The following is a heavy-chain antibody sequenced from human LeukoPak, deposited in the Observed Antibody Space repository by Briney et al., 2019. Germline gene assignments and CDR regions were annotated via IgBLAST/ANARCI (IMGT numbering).Heavy chain of an antibody. D-gene: IGHD6-19*01. CDR3: ARVGSEQWLVYFDY. J-gene: IGHJ4*02. Sequence: GGSLRLSCAASGFTFSSYWMSWVRQAPGKGLEWVANIKQDGSEKYYVDSVKGRFTISRDSAKNSLYLQMNSLRAEDTAVYYCARVGSEQWLVYFDYWGQGTLVTVSS. V-gene: IGHV3-7*03. CDR2: IKQDGSEK. CDR1: GFTFSSYW.